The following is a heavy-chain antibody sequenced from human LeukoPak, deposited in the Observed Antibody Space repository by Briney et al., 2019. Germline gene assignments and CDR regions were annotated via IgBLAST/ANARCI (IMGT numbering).Heavy chain of an antibody. Sequence: SETLSLTCTVSGGSISSSSYYWGWIRQPPGKGLEWIGYIYYSGSTNYNPSLKSRVTISVDTSKNQFSLKLSSVTAADTAVYYCARTLTIFAPFDYWGQGTLVTVSS. CDR3: ARTLTIFAPFDY. D-gene: IGHD3-3*01. V-gene: IGHV4-61*05. J-gene: IGHJ4*02. CDR2: IYYSGST. CDR1: GGSISSSSYY.